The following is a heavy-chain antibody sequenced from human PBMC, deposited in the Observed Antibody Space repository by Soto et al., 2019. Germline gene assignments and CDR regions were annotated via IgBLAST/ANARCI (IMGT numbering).Heavy chain of an antibody. J-gene: IGHJ6*03. CDR1: GYTFTSYA. D-gene: IGHD2-2*01. CDR2: INAGNGNT. CDR3: ARESRIRGYCSSTSCYAGYYYYYMDV. Sequence: ASVKVSCKASGYTFTSYAMHWVRQAPGQRLEWMGWINAGNGNTKYSQKFQGRVTMTRDTSTSTAYMELSSLRSGDTAVYYCARESRIRGYCSSTSCYAGYYYYYMDVWGKGTTVTVSS. V-gene: IGHV1-3*01.